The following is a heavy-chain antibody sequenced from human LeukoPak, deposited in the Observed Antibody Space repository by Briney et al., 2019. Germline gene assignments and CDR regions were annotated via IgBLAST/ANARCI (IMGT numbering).Heavy chain of an antibody. V-gene: IGHV4-39*01. J-gene: IGHJ4*02. CDR1: GGSITSGAFY. CDR2: VSYTGST. Sequence: SETLSLTCTVSGGSITSGAFYWGWIRQPPGKGLEWIGSVSYTGSTYYQPSLKSRVTVSVDTSKSQFSLKLSSVTAADSAVYYCARQPYPSGFETTTYYSLDSWGQGTLVTVSS. D-gene: IGHD2/OR15-2a*01. CDR3: ARQPYPSGFETTTYYSLDS.